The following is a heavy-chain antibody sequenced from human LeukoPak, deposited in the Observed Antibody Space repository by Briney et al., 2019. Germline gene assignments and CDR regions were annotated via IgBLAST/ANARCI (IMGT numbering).Heavy chain of an antibody. D-gene: IGHD3-3*01. J-gene: IGHJ5*02. CDR2: ISAYNGNT. V-gene: IGHV1-18*01. CDR3: ARDTRYYDFWSGYQTNWFDP. CDR1: GYTFTSYG. Sequence: GASVKVSCKASGYTFTSYGISWVRQAPGQGLEWMGWISAYNGNTNYAQELQGRVTMTTDTSTSTAYMELRSLRSDDTAVYYCARDTRYYDFWSGYQTNWFDPWGQGTLVTVSS.